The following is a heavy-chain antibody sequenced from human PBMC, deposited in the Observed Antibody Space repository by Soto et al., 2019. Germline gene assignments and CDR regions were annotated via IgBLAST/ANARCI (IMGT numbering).Heavy chain of an antibody. CDR2: IVVGSGNT. J-gene: IGHJ6*02. Sequence: ASVKVSCTASGFTFTSSAIHWVRQARGQRLEWIGWIVVGSGNTNYAQKFQERVTITRDMSTSTAYMELSSLRSEDTAVYYCAADRGVGATGYYYGMDVWGQGTTVTVSS. D-gene: IGHD1-26*01. V-gene: IGHV1-58*02. CDR3: AADRGVGATGYYYGMDV. CDR1: GFTFTSSA.